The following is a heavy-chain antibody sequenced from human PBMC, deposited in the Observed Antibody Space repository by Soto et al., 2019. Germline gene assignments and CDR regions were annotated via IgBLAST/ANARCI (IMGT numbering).Heavy chain of an antibody. CDR1: GYTFTSYG. D-gene: IGHD2-15*01. CDR3: ARQGYCSGGSCYKGPIDY. J-gene: IGHJ4*02. Sequence: QVQLVQSGAEVKKPGASVKVSCKASGYTFTSYGISWVRQAPGQGLEWMGWISAYNGNTNYAQKLQGRLTMTTDTATSTAYMELRSLRADDTAVYYCARQGYCSGGSCYKGPIDYWGQGTLVTVSS. V-gene: IGHV1-18*01. CDR2: ISAYNGNT.